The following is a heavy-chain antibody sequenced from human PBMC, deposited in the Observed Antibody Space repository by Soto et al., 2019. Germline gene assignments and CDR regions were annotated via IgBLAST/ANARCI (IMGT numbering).Heavy chain of an antibody. CDR2: FVVGNSNT. Sequence: QMQLVQSGPEVKKPGTSVKVSCKASGFTFSSSAVHWVRQARGHRLEWIGWFVVGNSNTNYARGLQERVTITRDMSTSTAYMELSGLRSEDTAVYYCAADVCGYIYGLGKYWGQGTLVTVSS. CDR1: GFTFSSSA. J-gene: IGHJ4*02. CDR3: AADVCGYIYGLGKY. V-gene: IGHV1-58*01. D-gene: IGHD5-18*01.